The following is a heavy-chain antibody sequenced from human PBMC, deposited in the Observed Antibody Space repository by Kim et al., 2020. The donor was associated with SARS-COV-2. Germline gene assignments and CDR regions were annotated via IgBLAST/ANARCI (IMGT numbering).Heavy chain of an antibody. J-gene: IGHJ4*02. V-gene: IGHV3-53*01. Sequence: KGRFTISRDNSKNPLYLQMNSLRAEDTAVYYCARVAPFRFLEWLPPHFDYWGQGTLVTVSS. CDR3: ARVAPFRFLEWLPPHFDY. D-gene: IGHD3-3*01.